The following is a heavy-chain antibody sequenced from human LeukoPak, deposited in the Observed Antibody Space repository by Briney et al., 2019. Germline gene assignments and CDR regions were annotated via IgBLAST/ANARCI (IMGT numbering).Heavy chain of an antibody. V-gene: IGHV1-18*01. Sequence: AAPVKASCKASGYTFTSYGISWVRQAPGQGLEWMGWISAYNGNTNYAQKLQGRVTMTTDTSTSTAYMELRSLRSDDTAVYYCARDPGDWLFDYWGQGTLVTVSS. CDR3: ARDPGDWLFDY. CDR1: GYTFTSYG. CDR2: ISAYNGNT. J-gene: IGHJ4*02. D-gene: IGHD2-21*02.